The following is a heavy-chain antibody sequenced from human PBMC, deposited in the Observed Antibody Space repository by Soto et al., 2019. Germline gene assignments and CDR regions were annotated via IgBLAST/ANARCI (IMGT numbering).Heavy chain of an antibody. D-gene: IGHD6-13*01. CDR1: GFTFSSYG. V-gene: IGHV3-30*18. CDR2: ISYDGSNK. Sequence: GGSLRLSCAASGFTFSSYGMHWVRQAPGKGLEWVAVISYDGSNKYYADSVKGRFTISRDNSKNTLYLQMNSLRAEDTALYYCAKEKAAAGFDYWGQGTLVPVSP. J-gene: IGHJ4*02. CDR3: AKEKAAAGFDY.